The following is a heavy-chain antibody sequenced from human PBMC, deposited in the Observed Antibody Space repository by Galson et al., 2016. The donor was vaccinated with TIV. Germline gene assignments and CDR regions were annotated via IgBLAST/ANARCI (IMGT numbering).Heavy chain of an antibody. V-gene: IGHV1-3*01. D-gene: IGHD2-21*01. CDR3: ARPPYCGGDCYKYDN. Sequence: SVKVSCKASGYTFSIYAMHWVRQAPGQRLEWMGCINGDNDNTKYSKQFQGRLTITRDTSASTAYMELNSLRPEDTAVYYCARPPYCGGDCYKYDNWGQGTLVTVSS. CDR2: INGDNDNT. J-gene: IGHJ4*02. CDR1: GYTFSIYA.